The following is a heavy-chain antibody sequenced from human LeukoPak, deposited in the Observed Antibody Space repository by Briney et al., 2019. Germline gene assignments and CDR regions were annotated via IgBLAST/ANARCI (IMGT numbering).Heavy chain of an antibody. J-gene: IGHJ3*02. CDR1: GYTFTDYY. D-gene: IGHD3-22*01. CDR2: VNPNSGGT. Sequence: ASVKASCKASGYTFTDYYIHWMRQAPGQGLQWMGWVNPNSGGTNYAQNFEGRVTMTRDTSIRTAYMELSRLRSDDTAVYYCARVYRGGFDRSVYWLGAFDMWGQGTKVTVSS. CDR3: ARVYRGGFDRSVYWLGAFDM. V-gene: IGHV1-2*02.